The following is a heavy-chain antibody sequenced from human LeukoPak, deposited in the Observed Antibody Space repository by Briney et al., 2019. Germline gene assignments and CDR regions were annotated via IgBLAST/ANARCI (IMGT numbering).Heavy chain of an antibody. V-gene: IGHV3-48*01. J-gene: IGHJ4*02. CDR1: GFTFSSYS. CDR2: ISSLSGTI. CDR3: ARDLGSSTPRGY. D-gene: IGHD6-13*01. Sequence: GGSLRLSCVASGFTFSSYSMNWVRQAPGEGLEWVSYISSLSGTIYYADSVKGRFTISRDNAKNSLYLQMDSLRAEDTAVYYCARDLGSSTPRGYWGQGILVTVSS.